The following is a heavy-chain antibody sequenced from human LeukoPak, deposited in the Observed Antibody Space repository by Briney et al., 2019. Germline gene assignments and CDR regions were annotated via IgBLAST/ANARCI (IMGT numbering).Heavy chain of an antibody. J-gene: IGHJ5*02. Sequence: PGGSLRLSYAASGLTFWNSAMSWVRRAPGKGLEWVSTISGFGGETFYADSVKGRFSLSRDNSKHTLSLQMNSLRAEDTAVYYCVKGGHYSFFDPWGQGTLVTVSS. D-gene: IGHD3-10*01. CDR3: VKGGHYSFFDP. V-gene: IGHV3-23*01. CDR2: ISGFGGET. CDR1: GLTFWNSA.